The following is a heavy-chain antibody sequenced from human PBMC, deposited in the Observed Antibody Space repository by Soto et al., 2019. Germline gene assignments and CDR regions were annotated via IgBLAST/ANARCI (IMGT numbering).Heavy chain of an antibody. V-gene: IGHV3-7*03. CDR2: IKADGSEK. Sequence: PGGSLRLSCAGSGFTFSNHWMNWVRQAPGKGLEWVANIKADGSEKYYVDSVKGRFTISRDNAKNSLYLQMNSLRAEDTAVYYCARARCVDSSGPATLVTVSS. J-gene: IGHJ5*01. D-gene: IGHD2-8*01. CDR3: ARARCVDS. CDR1: GFTFSNHW.